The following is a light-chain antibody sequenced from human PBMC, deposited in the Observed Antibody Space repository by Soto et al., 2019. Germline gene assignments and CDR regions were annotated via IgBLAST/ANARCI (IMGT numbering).Light chain of an antibody. J-gene: IGKJ5*01. V-gene: IGKV3-15*01. CDR1: QSVSSN. CDR2: GAS. CDR3: QQRSNWPSIT. Sequence: EVVMTQSPATLSVSPGERATLSCRASQSVSSNLAWYQQKHGQAPRLLIYGASTRATGIPARFSGSGSGTDFTLTISSLEPEDFAVYYCQQRSNWPSITFGQGTRLEIK.